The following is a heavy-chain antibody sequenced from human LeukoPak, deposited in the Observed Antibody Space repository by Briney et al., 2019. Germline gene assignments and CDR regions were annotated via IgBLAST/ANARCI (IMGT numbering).Heavy chain of an antibody. D-gene: IGHD5-12*01. Sequence: SETLSLTCTVSGGSISSYYWSWIRQPAGKGLEWIGRIYTSGSTNYNPSLKSRVTMSVDTSKNQFSLKLSSVTAADTAVYYCARGGTRDYSGYDPKYDYWGQGTLVTVSS. J-gene: IGHJ4*02. V-gene: IGHV4-4*07. CDR1: GGSISSYY. CDR3: ARGGTRDYSGYDPKYDY. CDR2: IYTSGST.